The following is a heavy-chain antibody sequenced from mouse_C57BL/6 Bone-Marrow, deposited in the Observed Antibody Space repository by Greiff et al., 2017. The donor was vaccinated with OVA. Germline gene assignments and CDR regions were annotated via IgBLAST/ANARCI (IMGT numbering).Heavy chain of an antibody. CDR3: AKSYYYGSKYFDV. V-gene: IGHV2-5*01. D-gene: IGHD1-1*01. CDR1: GFSLTSYG. Sequence: QVQLQQSGPGLVQPSQSLSITCTVSGFSLTSYGVHWVRQSPGKGLEWLGVIWRGGSTDYNAAFMSRLSITKDNSKSQVFFKMNSLQADDTAIYYCAKSYYYGSKYFDVWGTGTTVTVSS. J-gene: IGHJ1*03. CDR2: IWRGGST.